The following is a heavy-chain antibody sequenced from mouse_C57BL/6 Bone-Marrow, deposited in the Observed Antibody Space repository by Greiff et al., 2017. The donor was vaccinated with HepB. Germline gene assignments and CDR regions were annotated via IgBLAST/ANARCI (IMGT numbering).Heavy chain of an antibody. Sequence: EVQLQESVAELVRPGASVKLSCTASGFNIKNTYMHWVKQRPEQGLEWIGRIDPANGNTKYAPKFQGKATITADTSSSTAYMQLSSLTSEDSAVYFCARWGSSTYWYFDVWGTGTTVTVSS. CDR2: IDPANGNT. J-gene: IGHJ1*03. D-gene: IGHD1-1*01. CDR1: GFNIKNTY. V-gene: IGHV14-3*01. CDR3: ARWGSSTYWYFDV.